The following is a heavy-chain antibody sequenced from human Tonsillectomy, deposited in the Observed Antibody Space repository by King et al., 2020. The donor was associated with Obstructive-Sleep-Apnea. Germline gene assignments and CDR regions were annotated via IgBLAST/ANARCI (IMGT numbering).Heavy chain of an antibody. V-gene: IGHV4-34*01. CDR1: GGSFSGYY. Sequence: VQLQQWGAGLLKPSETLSLTCAVYGGSFSGYYWSWIRQPPGKGLEWIGEINHSGSTNYNPSLKSRVTISVDTSKIQFSLKLSSVTAADTAVYYCARGVSQWLRLRPRGAFDIWGQGTMVTVSS. CDR3: ARGVSQWLRLRPRGAFDI. J-gene: IGHJ3*02. D-gene: IGHD5-12*01. CDR2: INHSGST.